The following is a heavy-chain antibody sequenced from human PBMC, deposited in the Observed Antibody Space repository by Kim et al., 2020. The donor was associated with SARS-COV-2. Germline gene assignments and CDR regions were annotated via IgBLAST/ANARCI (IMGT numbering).Heavy chain of an antibody. CDR1: GFTFSSYS. D-gene: IGHD2-2*01. CDR2: ISSSSSYI. CDR3: ARGGMVRRYCSSTSCLIPPYYFDY. Sequence: GGSLRLSCAASGFTFSSYSMNWVRQAPGKGLEWVSSISSSSSYIYYADSVKGRFTISRDNAKNSLYLQMNSLRAEDTAVYYCARGGMVRRYCSSTSCLIPPYYFDYWGQGTLVTVSS. V-gene: IGHV3-21*01. J-gene: IGHJ4*02.